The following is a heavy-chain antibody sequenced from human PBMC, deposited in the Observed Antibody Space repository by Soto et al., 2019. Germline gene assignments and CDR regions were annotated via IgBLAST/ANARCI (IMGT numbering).Heavy chain of an antibody. D-gene: IGHD6-19*01. Sequence: QVQLVQSGAEVKKPGASVKVSCKASGYTFTGYYMHWVRQAPGQGLEWMGWINPNSGGTNYAQKFQGRVTMTRDTYISTAYMGLGRLRSDDTAVCYCAGEGGWLVPEGNWFAPWGQGTLVTVSS. V-gene: IGHV1-2*02. CDR3: AGEGGWLVPEGNWFAP. J-gene: IGHJ5*02. CDR1: GYTFTGYY. CDR2: INPNSGGT.